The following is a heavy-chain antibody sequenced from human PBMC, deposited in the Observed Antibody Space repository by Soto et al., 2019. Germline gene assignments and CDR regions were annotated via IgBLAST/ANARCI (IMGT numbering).Heavy chain of an antibody. V-gene: IGHV3-13*01. D-gene: IGHD2-15*01. CDR1: GFTFSSYD. J-gene: IGHJ6*03. CDR3: ARGGGPTPNYYYYYMDV. CDR2: IATTGDT. Sequence: GGSLRLSCVASGFTFSSYDMHWVRQGTGKGLEWVSAIATTGDTYYAGSVKGRITISREKANNSLYLQMNSLGAGDTAVYYCARGGGPTPNYYYYYMDVWGKGTTVTVSS.